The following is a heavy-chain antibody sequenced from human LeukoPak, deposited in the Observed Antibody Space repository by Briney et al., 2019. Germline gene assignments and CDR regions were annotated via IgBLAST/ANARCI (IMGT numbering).Heavy chain of an antibody. CDR2: IDRNGDST. Sequence: GGSLRLSCAASGFTFDDYGMSWVRQAPGKGLEWVSGIDRNGDSTGYADSVEGRFTISRDNAKNSLYLQMNSLRAEDTAIYSCAKNPYGCYVPDGFDIWGQGTMVTVSS. CDR3: AKNPYGCYVPDGFDI. V-gene: IGHV3-20*04. D-gene: IGHD5-12*01. CDR1: GFTFDDYG. J-gene: IGHJ3*02.